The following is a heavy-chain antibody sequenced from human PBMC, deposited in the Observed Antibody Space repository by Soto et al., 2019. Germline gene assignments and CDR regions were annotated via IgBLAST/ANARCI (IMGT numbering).Heavy chain of an antibody. Sequence: TVSLSGSVSWASISRGDDSWGWSRHSPGQGLEWIGYISHSGRTSYNPSLESRVTISVDRSKNQSSLKLTSATAADSAVYFCARALVVIAGAPFSWFDTRGQATLVTVSS. CDR3: ARALVVIAGAPFSWFDT. V-gene: IGHV4-30-2*06. CDR2: ISHSGRT. CDR1: WASISRGDDS. D-gene: IGHD2-21*01. J-gene: IGHJ5*02.